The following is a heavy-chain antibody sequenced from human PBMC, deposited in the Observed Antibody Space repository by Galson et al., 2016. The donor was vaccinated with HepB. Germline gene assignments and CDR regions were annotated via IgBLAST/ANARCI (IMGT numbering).Heavy chain of an antibody. D-gene: IGHD6-19*01. CDR2: IYWNGNK. V-gene: IGHV2-5*01. J-gene: IGHJ4*02. CDR3: AHSSGWLFDY. CDR1: GFSLSTSAVG. Sequence: PALVKPTQTLTLTCTFSGFSLSTSAVGVGWIRQPPGEALEWLGFIYWNGNKYYSPSLKSRLTITKDTSKNQVVLTVTNMDPVDTATYYRAHSSGWLFDYWGQGTLVTVSS.